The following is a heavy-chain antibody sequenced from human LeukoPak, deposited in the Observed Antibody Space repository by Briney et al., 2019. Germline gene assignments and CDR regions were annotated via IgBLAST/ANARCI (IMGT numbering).Heavy chain of an antibody. CDR2: IYYSGST. V-gene: IGHV4-39*01. CDR3: ARAVAAAAGFFDY. D-gene: IGHD6-13*01. J-gene: IGHJ4*02. CDR1: GGSISSSSYY. Sequence: PSETLSLTCTVSGGSISSSSYYWGWIRQPPGKGLEWIGSIYYSGSTYYNPSLKSRVTISVDTSKNQFSLKLSSVTAADTAVYYCARAVAAAAGFFDYWGQGTLVTVSS.